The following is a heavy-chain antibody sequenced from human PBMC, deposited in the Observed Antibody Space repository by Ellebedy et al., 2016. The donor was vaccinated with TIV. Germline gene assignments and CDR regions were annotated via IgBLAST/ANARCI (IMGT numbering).Heavy chain of an antibody. J-gene: IGHJ5*02. V-gene: IGHV4-34*01. CDR3: ARGQGYRSGVVVPAAPRNNWFDP. Sequence: MPSETLSLTCTVSGGSTSSYYWSWIRKPPGKGLEWIGEINHSGSTNYNPSLKSRVTVSLDTSKNQFSLKPSSVTAADTAVYYCARGQGYRSGVVVPAAPRNNWFDPWGQGTLVTVSS. CDR1: GGSTSSYY. D-gene: IGHD2-2*01. CDR2: INHSGST.